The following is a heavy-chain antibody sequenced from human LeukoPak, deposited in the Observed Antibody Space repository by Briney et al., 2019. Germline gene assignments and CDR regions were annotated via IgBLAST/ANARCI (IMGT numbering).Heavy chain of an antibody. CDR3: ARDSERGAHYYYYYMDV. Sequence: SQTLSLTCTVSGGSISSGSYYWSWIRQPAGKGLEWIGRIYTSGSTNYNPSLKSRVTISVDTSKNQFSLKLSSVTAADTAVYYCARDSERGAHYYYYYMDVWGKGTTVTVSS. CDR2: IYTSGST. V-gene: IGHV4-61*02. CDR1: GGSISSGSYY. D-gene: IGHD3-16*01. J-gene: IGHJ6*03.